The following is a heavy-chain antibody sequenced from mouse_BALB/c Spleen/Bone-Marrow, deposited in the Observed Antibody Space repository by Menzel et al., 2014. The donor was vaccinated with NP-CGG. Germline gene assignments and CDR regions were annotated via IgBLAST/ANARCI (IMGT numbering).Heavy chain of an antibody. CDR1: GYTFTSYT. CDR2: INPSSGYT. D-gene: IGHD1-1*01. V-gene: IGHV1-4*01. Sequence: QVQLQQSGAELARPGASVKMSCKASGYTFTSYTMHWVKQRPGQGLEWIGYINPSSGYTNYNQKFKDKATLTADKSSSTAYMQLSSLSSEDSTVYYCARSVRLLPDPYFDYWGRGTTLTVSS. J-gene: IGHJ2*01. CDR3: ARSVRLLPDPYFDY.